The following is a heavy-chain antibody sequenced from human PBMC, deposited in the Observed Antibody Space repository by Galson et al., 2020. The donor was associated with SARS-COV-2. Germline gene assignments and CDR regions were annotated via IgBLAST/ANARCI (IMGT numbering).Heavy chain of an antibody. D-gene: IGHD3-10*01. J-gene: IGHJ4*02. CDR3: ARGENSITMVRGALYYFDY. CDR2: TYYRSKWYN. CDR1: GDSVSSNSAA. Sequence: SQTLSLTCAISGDSVSSNSAAWNWIRQSPSRGLEWLGRTYYRSKWYNDYAVSVKSRITINPDTSKNRFSLQLNSVTPEDTAVYYCARGENSITMVRGALYYFDYWGQGTLVTVSS. V-gene: IGHV6-1*01.